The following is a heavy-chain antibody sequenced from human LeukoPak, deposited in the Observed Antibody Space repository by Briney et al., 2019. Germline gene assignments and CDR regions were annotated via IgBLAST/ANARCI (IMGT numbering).Heavy chain of an antibody. D-gene: IGHD2-2*01. V-gene: IGHV3-23*01. Sequence: GGSLSLSCAASGFTFSSYAMSWVRQAPGKGLEWVSTISGSGSNTYYADSVKGRFTISRDNSKNTLYLQMHSLRAEDTAMYYCAKEGEYSTSWTYYYYGMDVWGQGTTVTVSS. CDR2: ISGSGSNT. J-gene: IGHJ6*02. CDR3: AKEGEYSTSWTYYYYGMDV. CDR1: GFTFSSYA.